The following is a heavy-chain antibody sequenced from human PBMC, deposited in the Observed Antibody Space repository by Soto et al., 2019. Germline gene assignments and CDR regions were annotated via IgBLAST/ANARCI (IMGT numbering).Heavy chain of an antibody. V-gene: IGHV3-23*01. CDR3: AKKRGITAAGTVDY. D-gene: IGHD6-13*01. Sequence: GGSLRLSCAASGFTFSSYAMGWVRQAPGKGLEWVSGISRGDGSTYYADSVKGRSTISRDKSKNTLYLQLNSLRAEDTAVYYCAKKRGITAAGTVDYWGQGTLVTVSS. CDR2: ISRGDGST. J-gene: IGHJ4*02. CDR1: GFTFSSYA.